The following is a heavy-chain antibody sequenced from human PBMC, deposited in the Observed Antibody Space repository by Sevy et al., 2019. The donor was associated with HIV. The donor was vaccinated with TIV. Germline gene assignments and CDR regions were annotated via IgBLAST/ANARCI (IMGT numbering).Heavy chain of an antibody. CDR2: ISSDGSDK. Sequence: GGSLRLSCAAAGFTFSRYGMHWARQAPGKGLEWVAVISSDGSDKEYAESVKGRFTVSRENSKDTVYLQMNSLRLEETAIYYCANSRGRYEGSSWLYYYYLMDVWGQGTTVTVSS. D-gene: IGHD6-13*01. J-gene: IGHJ6*02. V-gene: IGHV3-30*18. CDR3: ANSRGRYEGSSWLYYYYLMDV. CDR1: GFTFSRYG.